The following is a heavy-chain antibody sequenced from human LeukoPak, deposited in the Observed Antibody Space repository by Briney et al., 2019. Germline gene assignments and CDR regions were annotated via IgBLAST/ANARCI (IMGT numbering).Heavy chain of an antibody. D-gene: IGHD6-13*01. CDR3: AREGDSSSGGWFVP. CDR2: INHSGCT. V-gene: IGHV4-34*01. Sequence: SETLSLTCAVYGGSFSGYYWSWIRQPPGKGLEWIGVINHSGCTKYKPSLKSRVTISVDTTKNQFSLNLSSVTAADRGVYYCAREGDSSSGGWFVPWGEGTLVTVST. CDR1: GGSFSGYY. J-gene: IGHJ5*02.